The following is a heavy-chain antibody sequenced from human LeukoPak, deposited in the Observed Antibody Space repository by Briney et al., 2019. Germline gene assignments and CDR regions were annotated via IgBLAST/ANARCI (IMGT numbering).Heavy chain of an antibody. CDR3: ARGRSGWYIFDY. V-gene: IGHV4-59*01. CDR1: GGSISSYY. CDR2: IYYSGST. Sequence: PSETLSLTCTVSGGSISSYYWSWIRQPPGEGLEWIGYIYYSGSTNYNPSLKSRVTISVDTSKNQFSLKLSSVTAADTAVYYCARGRSGWYIFDYWGQGTLVTVSS. D-gene: IGHD6-19*01. J-gene: IGHJ4*02.